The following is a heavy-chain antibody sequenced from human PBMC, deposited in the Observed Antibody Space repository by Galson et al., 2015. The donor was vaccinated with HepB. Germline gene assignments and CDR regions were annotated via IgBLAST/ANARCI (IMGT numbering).Heavy chain of an antibody. CDR2: ISYDGNNK. CDR1: GFIFSNYA. V-gene: IGHV3-30*04. CDR3: ARDMPLMDPKSSNWLVDVSMSY. J-gene: IGHJ4*02. Sequence: SLRLSCAASGFIFSNYAMHWVRQAPGKGLDWVAAISYDGNNKYYADSVKGRFTISRDNSKTTLNLQLNSLTAEDTAIYCCARDMPLMDPKSSNWLVDVSMSYWGQGTLVTVSS. D-gene: IGHD6-13*01.